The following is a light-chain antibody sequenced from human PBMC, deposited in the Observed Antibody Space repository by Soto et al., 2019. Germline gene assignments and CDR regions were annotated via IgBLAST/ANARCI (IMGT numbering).Light chain of an antibody. V-gene: IGKV1-5*01. Sequence: DIQMTQSPSTLSASVGDRVTITCRASQSINNWLAWYQQKPRKAPKLLIYDASSLQSGVPSRFSGSGSGTEFTLTISSLQPDDIATYYCQQYNTYSTFGQGTKLEIK. CDR2: DAS. J-gene: IGKJ2*01. CDR3: QQYNTYST. CDR1: QSINNW.